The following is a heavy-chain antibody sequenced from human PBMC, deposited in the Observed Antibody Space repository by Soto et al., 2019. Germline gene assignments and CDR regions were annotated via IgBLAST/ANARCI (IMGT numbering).Heavy chain of an antibody. CDR3: ARMSGTYYVPDY. V-gene: IGHV4-31*03. Sequence: QVQLQESGPRLVEASETLSLTCTVSNASITSSGYYWSWVRLPPGKRLEWIGYIYHSGSTFYSPSLQSRLTMSVDTSKNQFSLTLRSVTAADTAIYHCARMSGTYYVPDYWGQGTLVTVSS. J-gene: IGHJ4*02. CDR1: NASITSSGYY. CDR2: IYHSGST. D-gene: IGHD1-26*01.